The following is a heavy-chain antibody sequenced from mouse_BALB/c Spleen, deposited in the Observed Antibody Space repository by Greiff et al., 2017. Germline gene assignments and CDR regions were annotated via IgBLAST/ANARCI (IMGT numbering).Heavy chain of an antibody. CDR2: ISCYNGAT. J-gene: IGHJ4*01. V-gene: IGHV1S34*01. Sequence: LVKTGASVKISCKASGYSFTGYYMHWVKQSHGKSLEWIGYISCYNGATSYNQKFKGKATFTVDTSSSTAYTQFNSLTSEDSAVYYCARDSLLRGAMDDWGQGTSVTVSS. CDR1: GYSFTGYY. CDR3: ARDSLLRGAMDD.